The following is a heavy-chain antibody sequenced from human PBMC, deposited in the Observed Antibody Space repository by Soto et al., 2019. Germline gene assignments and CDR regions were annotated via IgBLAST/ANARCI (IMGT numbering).Heavy chain of an antibody. CDR1: GFSLTTSGVG. Sequence: QITLKESGPTLVKPTQTLTLTCTFSGFSLTTSGVGVTWIRQPPGKALEWLGLIYWKGIEGYSPSLKSRLRPTKDTSKDQVVLTMTDVGPVDTATYYCAHTRVPDTLDYWGPGTRVTVSS. V-gene: IGHV2-5*01. CDR3: AHTRVPDTLDY. D-gene: IGHD2-2*01. J-gene: IGHJ4*02. CDR2: IYWKGIE.